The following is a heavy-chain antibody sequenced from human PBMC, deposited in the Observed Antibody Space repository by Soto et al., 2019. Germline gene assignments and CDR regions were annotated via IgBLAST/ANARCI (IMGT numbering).Heavy chain of an antibody. Sequence: ASVKVSCKASGYTFTSYAIHWVRQAPGQRLEGMGWINAGNGNTEYSQKFQGRVTITRDTSASTAYMELSSLRSEDTAVYYCARVGDFWSGYDYYYYYGMDVWGQGPTITV. CDR3: ARVGDFWSGYDYYYYYGMDV. V-gene: IGHV1-3*01. CDR2: INAGNGNT. D-gene: IGHD3-3*01. CDR1: GYTFTSYA. J-gene: IGHJ6*02.